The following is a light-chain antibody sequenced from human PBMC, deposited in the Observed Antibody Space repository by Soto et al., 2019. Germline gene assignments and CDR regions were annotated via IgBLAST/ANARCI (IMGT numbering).Light chain of an antibody. Sequence: DIKMTQSPSTLSASVGDRVTITCRPSQSFSTWVAWYQQKSGKAPKLLIYDASSLESGVPSRFNGSGSGTEFTLTISSLQPDDFATYYCQQYNSYSKTFGQGTKVDIK. CDR3: QQYNSYSKT. V-gene: IGKV1-5*01. CDR2: DAS. CDR1: QSFSTW. J-gene: IGKJ1*01.